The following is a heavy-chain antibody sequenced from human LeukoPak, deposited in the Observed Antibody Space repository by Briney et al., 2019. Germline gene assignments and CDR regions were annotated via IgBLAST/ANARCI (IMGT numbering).Heavy chain of an antibody. V-gene: IGHV4-34*01. CDR2: INHSGST. D-gene: IGHD3-10*01. CDR1: GFTFSSYA. CDR3: ARINYYGSGSYLGYYYMDV. Sequence: GSLRLSCAASGFTFSSYAMSWVRQPPGKGLEWIGEINHSGSTNYNPSLKSRVTISVDTSKNQFSLKLSSVTAADTAVYYCARINYYGSGSYLGYYYMDVWGKGTTVTISS. J-gene: IGHJ6*03.